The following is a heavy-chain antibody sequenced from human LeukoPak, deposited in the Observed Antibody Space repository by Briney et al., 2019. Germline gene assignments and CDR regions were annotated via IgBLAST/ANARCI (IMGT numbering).Heavy chain of an antibody. CDR3: AREIFSSGSYPDF. CDR1: GFAFNTYA. Sequence: PGRSLRLSCAASGFAFNTYAMHWVRQASGQGLEWVALIWHDGSHKFYSNSVRGQFTISRDNSKNTVSLQMNNLRPEDTAVYYCAREIFSSGSYPDFWGQGTLVTVSS. CDR2: IWHDGSHK. J-gene: IGHJ4*02. D-gene: IGHD3-10*01. V-gene: IGHV3-33*01.